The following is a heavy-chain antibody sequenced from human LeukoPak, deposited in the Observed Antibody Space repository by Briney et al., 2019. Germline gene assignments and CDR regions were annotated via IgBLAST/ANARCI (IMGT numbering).Heavy chain of an antibody. CDR3: ARAPDYYDSSGYPPSGFDY. J-gene: IGHJ4*02. Sequence: AASVKVSCKASGYTFTSYYMHWVRQAPGQGLEWMGIINPSGGSTSYAQKFQGRVTMTRDTSTSTVYMELSSLRSEDTAVYYCARAPDYYDSSGYPPSGFDYWGQGTLVTVSS. V-gene: IGHV1-46*01. CDR1: GYTFTSYY. D-gene: IGHD3-22*01. CDR2: INPSGGST.